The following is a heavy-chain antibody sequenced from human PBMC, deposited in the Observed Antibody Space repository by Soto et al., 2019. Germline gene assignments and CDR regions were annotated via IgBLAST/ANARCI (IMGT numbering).Heavy chain of an antibody. J-gene: IGHJ4*02. CDR2: IFYSGSTTY. CDR3: ARVGSSGWSPDY. D-gene: IGHD6-19*01. V-gene: IGHV4-59*11. CDR1: GGSISGHY. Sequence: SETLSLSCTVSGGSISGHYWIWIRQPPGEGMEWIGYIFYSGSTTYNNNPSLKSRVSISVDTSKNQFYLRLSSVTAADTAVYYCARVGSSGWSPDYWGQGTLVTV.